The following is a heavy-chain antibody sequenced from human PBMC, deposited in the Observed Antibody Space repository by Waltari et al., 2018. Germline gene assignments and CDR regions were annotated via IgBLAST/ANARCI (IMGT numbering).Heavy chain of an antibody. Sequence: QVQLQESGPGLVKPSETLSLSCTVSGGSINRSSYYWGWIRQPPGKGLEWIGRIYYGGSTFYNPSLKSRVTMSVDTSKNQFSLKLSSVAAADTAGYYGAREYSSGWYYFDYWGQGTLVTVSS. J-gene: IGHJ4*02. CDR3: AREYSSGWYYFDY. CDR2: IYYGGST. CDR1: GGSINRSSYY. D-gene: IGHD6-19*01. V-gene: IGHV4-39*07.